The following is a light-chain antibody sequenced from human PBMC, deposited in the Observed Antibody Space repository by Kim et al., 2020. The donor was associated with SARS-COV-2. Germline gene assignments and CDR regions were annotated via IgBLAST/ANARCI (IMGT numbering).Light chain of an antibody. CDR3: QQTHIIPYT. Sequence: SASAGDSITITCRASQSMNGYFNWYQQKPGKGPSLLISAASTLQSGVPSRFSGSSSGTEFTLTITNLQPEDSASYFCQQTHIIPYTFGQGTKLEI. CDR2: AAS. J-gene: IGKJ2*01. CDR1: QSMNGY. V-gene: IGKV1-39*01.